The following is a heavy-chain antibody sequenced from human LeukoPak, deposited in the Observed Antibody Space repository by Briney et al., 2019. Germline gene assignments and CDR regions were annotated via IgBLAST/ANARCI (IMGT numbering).Heavy chain of an antibody. D-gene: IGHD3-9*01. V-gene: IGHV4-59*08. J-gene: IGHJ5*02. CDR2: IYYNGST. Sequence: SETLSLTCTVSGGSISSYYWSWIRQPPWKGLEWIGYIYYNGSTNYNPSLKSRVTISVDTSKNQFSLKLSSVTAADTAVYYCARHGWLGYDILTGYYGSDWFDPWGQGTLVTVSS. CDR3: ARHGWLGYDILTGYYGSDWFDP. CDR1: GGSISSYY.